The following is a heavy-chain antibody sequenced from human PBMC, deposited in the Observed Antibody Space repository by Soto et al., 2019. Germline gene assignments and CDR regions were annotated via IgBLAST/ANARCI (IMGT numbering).Heavy chain of an antibody. J-gene: IGHJ5*02. Sequence: SQTLSLTCAISGDSVSNNSAAWNWIRQSPSRGLEWLGRTYYRSKWFNNYALSVKGRITINPDTSKNQFSLQLNSVTPEDTSVYYCAREGRLAASMFHNWFEPWGQGTLVTVSS. CDR3: AREGRLAASMFHNWFEP. CDR2: TYYRSKWFN. CDR1: GDSVSNNSAA. V-gene: IGHV6-1*01. D-gene: IGHD3-10*02.